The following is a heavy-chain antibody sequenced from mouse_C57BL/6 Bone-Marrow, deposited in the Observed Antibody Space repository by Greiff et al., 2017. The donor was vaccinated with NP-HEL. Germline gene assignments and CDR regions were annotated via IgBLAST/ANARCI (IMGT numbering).Heavy chain of an antibody. CDR1: GYVFSNYW. J-gene: IGHJ3*01. V-gene: IGHV1-80*01. CDR2: IYPGDGDT. CDR3: ARGAY. Sequence: QVQLKESGAELVKPGASVKISCKASGYVFSNYWMNWVKQRPGKGLEWIGQIYPGDGDTNYNGKFKDKATLTADKSSSTAYMQLSRLTSEDSAVYFCARGAYWGQGTLVTVSA.